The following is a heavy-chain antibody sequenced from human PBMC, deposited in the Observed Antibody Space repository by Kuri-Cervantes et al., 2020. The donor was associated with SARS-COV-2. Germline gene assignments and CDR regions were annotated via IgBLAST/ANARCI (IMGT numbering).Heavy chain of an antibody. Sequence: GSLRLSCTVSGGSISSYYWSWIRQPPGKGLEWIGEINHSGSTNYNPSLKSRVTISVDTSKNQFSLKLSSVTAADTAVYYCARPLVGAYDAFDIWGQGTMVTVSS. CDR1: GGSISSYY. D-gene: IGHD1-26*01. V-gene: IGHV4-59*01. CDR3: ARPLVGAYDAFDI. CDR2: INHSGST. J-gene: IGHJ3*02.